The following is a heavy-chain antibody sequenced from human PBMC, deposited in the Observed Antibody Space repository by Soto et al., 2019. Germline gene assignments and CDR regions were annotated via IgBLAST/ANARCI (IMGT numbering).Heavy chain of an antibody. V-gene: IGHV3-33*01. CDR2: IWYDGSKQ. CDR1: GFIFSVYC. J-gene: IGHJ4*02. D-gene: IGHD2-15*01. Sequence: PXGSLRLSYATSGFIFSVYCMHWVRQAPGKGLEWVAVIWYDGSKQFYAASVEGRFTISRDNSKAILYLQMNSLRAEDTAVYYCADWAEGATDVQWGQGTLVTVSS. CDR3: ADWAEGATDVQ.